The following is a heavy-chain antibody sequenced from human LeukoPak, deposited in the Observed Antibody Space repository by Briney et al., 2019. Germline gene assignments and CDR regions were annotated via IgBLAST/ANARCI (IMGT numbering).Heavy chain of an antibody. J-gene: IGHJ4*02. CDR2: IYYSGST. CDR1: GGSISSSSYY. CDR3: ARDAMIVVDYFDY. D-gene: IGHD3-22*01. Sequence: SETLSLTCTVSGGSISSSSYYWGWIRQPPGKGLEWIGSIYYSGSTYYNPSLKSRVTISVDTSKNQFSLKLSSVTVADTAVYYCARDAMIVVDYFDYWGQGTLVTVSS. V-gene: IGHV4-39*02.